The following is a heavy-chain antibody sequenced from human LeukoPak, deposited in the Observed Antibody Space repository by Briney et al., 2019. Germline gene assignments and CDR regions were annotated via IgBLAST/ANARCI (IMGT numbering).Heavy chain of an antibody. CDR2: ISAYNGNT. Sequence: ASVKVSCKASGYTFTSYGISWVRQAPGQGLEWMGWISAYNGNTNYAQKLQGRVTMTTDTSTSTAYMELRSLRSDDTAVYYCARDDDSSGYYYYFDYWGQGTLVTVSS. D-gene: IGHD3-22*01. CDR3: ARDDDSSGYYYYFDY. CDR1: GYTFTSYG. J-gene: IGHJ4*02. V-gene: IGHV1-18*01.